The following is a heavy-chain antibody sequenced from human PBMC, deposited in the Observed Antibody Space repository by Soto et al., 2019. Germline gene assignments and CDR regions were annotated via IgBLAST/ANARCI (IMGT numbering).Heavy chain of an antibody. CDR1: GFTFLSFT. D-gene: IGHD6-13*01. J-gene: IGHJ5*02. CDR2: ISSNSAYI. Sequence: WVSLMVSFSGSGFTFLSFTMNWVRQSPGKGLECVSTISSNSAYIYYTHALSGRFTISRDNAKNSLHIQMNRLRAEDTAVYYCTRDASRDSSARGWFAPWGPGTLVTVSS. V-gene: IGHV3-21*01. CDR3: TRDASRDSSARGWFAP.